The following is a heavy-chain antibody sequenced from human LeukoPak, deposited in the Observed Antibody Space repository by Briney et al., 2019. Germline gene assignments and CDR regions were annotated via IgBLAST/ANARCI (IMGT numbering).Heavy chain of an antibody. CDR3: ARVPSDY. V-gene: IGHV3-21*06. CDR2: ISSSSGYI. Sequence: GGSLRLSCAASGFTFSSYSMNWVRQSPGKGLEWVSSISSSSGYIYYADSVKGRFTISRDNAKNSLYLQMNSLRAEDTAVYYCARVPSDYWGQGTLVTVSS. CDR1: GFTFSSYS. J-gene: IGHJ4*02.